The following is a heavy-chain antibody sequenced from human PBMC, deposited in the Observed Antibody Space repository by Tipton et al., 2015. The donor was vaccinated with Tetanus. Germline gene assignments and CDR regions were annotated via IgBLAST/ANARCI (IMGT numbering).Heavy chain of an antibody. CDR1: GFTFSSFA. J-gene: IGHJ4*02. CDR2: ISDSGGTT. CDR3: AKEVDVSSGWRNFDS. Sequence: SLRLSCAASGFTFSSFAMSWVRQAPGKGLEWVSSISDSGGTTYYAGSVKGRFTLSRDNSKYTLFLHMDPLRAEDTAVYYCAKEVDVSSGWRNFDSWGQGTLVTVSS. D-gene: IGHD6-19*01. V-gene: IGHV3-23*01.